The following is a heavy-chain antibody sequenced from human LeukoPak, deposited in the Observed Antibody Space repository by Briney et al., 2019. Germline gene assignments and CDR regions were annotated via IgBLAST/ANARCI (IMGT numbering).Heavy chain of an antibody. D-gene: IGHD2-2*01. CDR2: ISYDGSNK. CDR1: GFTFSSYG. Sequence: GSLRLSCAASGFTFSSYGMHGVRQAPGKGLEWVAVISYDGSNKYYADSVKGRFTISRDNSKNTLYLQMNSLRAEDTAVYYCAKDGRPYCSSTSCYFAGDYWGQGTLVTVSS. J-gene: IGHJ4*02. V-gene: IGHV3-30*18. CDR3: AKDGRPYCSSTSCYFAGDY.